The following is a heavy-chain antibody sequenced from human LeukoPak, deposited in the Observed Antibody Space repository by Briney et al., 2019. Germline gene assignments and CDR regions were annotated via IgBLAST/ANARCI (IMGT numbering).Heavy chain of an antibody. V-gene: IGHV3-73*01. CDR1: GFTFSGSA. J-gene: IGHJ3*02. CDR2: IRSKANSYAT. D-gene: IGHD3-10*01. CDR3: TRHSYGSGSYLIERAFDI. Sequence: PGGSLKLSCAASGFTFSGSAMHWVRQASGKGLEWVGRIRSKANSYATAYAASVKGRFTISRDDSKNTAYLQMNSLKTEDTAVYYCTRHSYGSGSYLIERAFDIWGQGTMVTVSS.